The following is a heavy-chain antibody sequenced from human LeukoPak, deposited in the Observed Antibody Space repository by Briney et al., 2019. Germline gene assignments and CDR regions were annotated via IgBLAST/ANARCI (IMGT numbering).Heavy chain of an antibody. CDR3: ARGILYYYGMDV. J-gene: IGHJ6*02. Sequence: QSGGSLRLSCAASGFTFSSYWMHWVRQAPGKGLVWVSRINSDGSSTSYADSVKGRFTISRDNAKNTLYLQMNSLRAEDTAVYYCARGILYYYGMDVWGQGTTVTVSS. V-gene: IGHV3-74*01. CDR1: GFTFSSYW. CDR2: INSDGSST.